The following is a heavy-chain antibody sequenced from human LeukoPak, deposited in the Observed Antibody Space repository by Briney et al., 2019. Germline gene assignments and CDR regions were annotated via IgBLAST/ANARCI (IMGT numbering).Heavy chain of an antibody. J-gene: IGHJ4*02. CDR1: GDIITGNSIV. CDR2: TYYRTRWYN. V-gene: IGHV6-1*01. CDR3: ARDIRNGAAFDH. Sequence: SQTLSLTCAISGDIITGNSIVWNWIRQSPSRGLEWLGRTYYRTRWYNDYAMSVESLITINPDTSKNQFSLHLKSVTPDDTAIYFCARDIRNGAAFDHWGQGTLVTVSS. D-gene: IGHD1-1*01.